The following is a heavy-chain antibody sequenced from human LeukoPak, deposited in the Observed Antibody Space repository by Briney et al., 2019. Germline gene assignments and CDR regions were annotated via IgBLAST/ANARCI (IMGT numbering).Heavy chain of an antibody. Sequence: ETLSLTCAVYGGSFGGYYWSWVRQAPGKGLEWVAATSSSDSGKYHADSVRGRFTISRDNSKNTVYLQMNSLRAEDAAVYYCARAPVTSCRGAFCYPFDYWGPGILVTVSS. CDR1: GGSFGGYY. CDR2: TSSSDSGK. V-gene: IGHV3-23*01. CDR3: ARAPVTSCRGAFCYPFDY. J-gene: IGHJ4*02. D-gene: IGHD2-15*01.